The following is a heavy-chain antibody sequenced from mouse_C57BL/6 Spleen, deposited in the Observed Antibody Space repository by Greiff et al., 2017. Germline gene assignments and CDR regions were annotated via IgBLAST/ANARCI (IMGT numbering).Heavy chain of an antibody. CDR2: IDPSDSYT. Sequence: QVQLQQPGAELVMPGASVKLSCKASGYTFTSYWMHWVKQRPGQGLEWIGEIDPSDSYTNYNQKFKGKSTLTVDKSSSTAYMQLSSLTSEDSAVYYWAITTVVAYFDYWGQGTTLTVSS. J-gene: IGHJ2*01. D-gene: IGHD1-1*01. CDR1: GYTFTSYW. V-gene: IGHV1-69*01. CDR3: AITTVVAYFDY.